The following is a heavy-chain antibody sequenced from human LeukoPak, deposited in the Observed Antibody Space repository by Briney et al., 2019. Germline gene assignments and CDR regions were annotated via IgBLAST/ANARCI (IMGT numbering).Heavy chain of an antibody. Sequence: SETLSLTCTVSGGSISSSSYYWGWIRQPPGKGLEWIGSIYYSGSTYYNPSLKSRVTISVDTSKNQFSLKLSSVTAADTAVYYCAREYYVHYFDYWGQGTLVTVSS. CDR2: IYYSGST. J-gene: IGHJ4*02. D-gene: IGHD1-26*01. CDR1: GGSISSSSYY. V-gene: IGHV4-39*07. CDR3: AREYYVHYFDY.